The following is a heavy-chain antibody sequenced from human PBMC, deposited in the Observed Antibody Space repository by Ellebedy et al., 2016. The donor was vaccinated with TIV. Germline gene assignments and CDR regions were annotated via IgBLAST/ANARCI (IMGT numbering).Heavy chain of an antibody. CDR2: ISWNSGSI. D-gene: IGHD6-19*01. Sequence: SLKISCAASGFTFDDSAMHWVRQAPGKGLEWVSGISWNSGSIGYADSVKGRFTISRDNAKNSLYLQMNSLRAEDTALYYCAKDTRLLSGYSSGSFDYWGQGTLVTVSS. J-gene: IGHJ4*02. CDR3: AKDTRLLSGYSSGSFDY. V-gene: IGHV3-9*01. CDR1: GFTFDDSA.